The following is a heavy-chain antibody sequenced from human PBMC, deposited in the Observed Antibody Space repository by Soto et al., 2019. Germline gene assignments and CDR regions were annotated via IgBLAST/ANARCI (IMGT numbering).Heavy chain of an antibody. D-gene: IGHD2-15*01. V-gene: IGHV4-39*07. J-gene: IGHJ6*02. CDR1: GGSISSRSYY. Sequence: PSETLSLTCTVSGGSISSRSYYWGWIRQPPGKGLEWIGNIYYSGSTNYNPSLKSRVTISVDTSKNQFSLKLSSVTAADTAVYYCARGVGCSGGSCYSWYYYGMDVWGQGTTVTVSS. CDR3: ARGVGCSGGSCYSWYYYGMDV. CDR2: IYYSGST.